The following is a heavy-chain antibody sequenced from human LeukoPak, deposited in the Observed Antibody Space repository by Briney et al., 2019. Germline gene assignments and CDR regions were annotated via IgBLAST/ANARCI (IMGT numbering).Heavy chain of an antibody. D-gene: IGHD5-12*01. V-gene: IGHV3-30*02. CDR3: AKGGGGHSGYDYFYYYYYYMDV. Sequence: GGCLRVSCAASGFTFSSYGMRWVRQAPGKGLGWVAFLRYDGGNKYYADSVKGRFTISRDNSKNTLYLQMNSLRAEDTAVYYCAKGGGGHSGYDYFYYYYYYMDVWGKGTPVTISS. J-gene: IGHJ6*03. CDR1: GFTFSSYG. CDR2: LRYDGGNK.